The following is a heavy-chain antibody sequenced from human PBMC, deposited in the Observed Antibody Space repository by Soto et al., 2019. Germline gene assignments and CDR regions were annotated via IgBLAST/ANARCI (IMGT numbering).Heavy chain of an antibody. CDR3: ARSAIATPWFFDL. CDR2: IYYTGYT. CDR1: GGPISSSSYY. D-gene: IGHD5-18*01. Sequence: PSETLSLTCTVSGGPISSSSYYWGWIRQATGKGLEWLATIYYTGYTYHNPSLKSHVTISVDTSKNQFSLKLTSVTAADTALYYCARSAIATPWFFDLWGRGTLVTVSS. J-gene: IGHJ2*01. V-gene: IGHV4-39*01.